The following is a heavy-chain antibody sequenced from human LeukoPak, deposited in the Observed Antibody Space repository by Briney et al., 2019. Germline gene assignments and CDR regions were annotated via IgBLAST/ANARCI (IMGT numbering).Heavy chain of an antibody. CDR1: GFTFSSYW. D-gene: IGHD6-13*01. Sequence: GGSLRLSCAGSGFTFSSYWMTWVRQAPGKGLGWVANINQDGSEKCCVDSVKGRFSISRDNTKNSVYLQMNSLRAEDTAVYFCASAIAAADAYWGQGTLVTVSS. CDR3: ASAIAAADAY. CDR2: INQDGSEK. J-gene: IGHJ4*02. V-gene: IGHV3-7*01.